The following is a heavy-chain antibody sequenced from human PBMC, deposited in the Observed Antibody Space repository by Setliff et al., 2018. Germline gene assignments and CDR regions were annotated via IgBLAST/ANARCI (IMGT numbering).Heavy chain of an antibody. D-gene: IGHD6-19*01. J-gene: IGHJ4*02. CDR1: GFTFTDAW. CDR3: ATKAVAGT. CDR2: ISSSGSLI. Sequence: GGSLRLSCAASGFTFTDAWMNWVRQAPGKGLEWVAYISSSGSLIYYPDSVKGRFTISRDNAKKSVDLQMNSLRAEDTAVYYCATKAVAGTGGQGTLVTVSS. V-gene: IGHV3-11*01.